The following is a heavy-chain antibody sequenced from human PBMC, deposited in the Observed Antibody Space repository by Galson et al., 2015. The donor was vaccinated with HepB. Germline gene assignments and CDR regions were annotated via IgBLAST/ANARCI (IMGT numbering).Heavy chain of an antibody. CDR2: ISGSGGST. Sequence: SLRLSCAASGFTFSSYAMSWVRQAPGKGLEWVSAISGSGGSTYYADSVKGRFTISRDNSKNTLYLQMNSLRAEDTAVYYCAKDYGDYPRYFDLWGRGTLVTVSS. V-gene: IGHV3-23*01. CDR3: AKDYGDYPRYFDL. D-gene: IGHD4-17*01. CDR1: GFTFSSYA. J-gene: IGHJ2*01.